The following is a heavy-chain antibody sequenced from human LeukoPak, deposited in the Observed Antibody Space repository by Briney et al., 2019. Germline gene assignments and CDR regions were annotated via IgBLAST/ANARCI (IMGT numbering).Heavy chain of an antibody. CDR2: INPSAGST. Sequence: ASVKVSCKASGYTFTSYYLHWVRQAPGQGLEWTGIINPSAGSTSYAQKFQGRVTMTRDTSTSTVYMELSSLRSEDTAVYYCARDLGGDYFDFWGQGTLVTVSS. J-gene: IGHJ4*02. V-gene: IGHV1-46*01. CDR1: GYTFTSYY. D-gene: IGHD4-17*01. CDR3: ARDLGGDYFDF.